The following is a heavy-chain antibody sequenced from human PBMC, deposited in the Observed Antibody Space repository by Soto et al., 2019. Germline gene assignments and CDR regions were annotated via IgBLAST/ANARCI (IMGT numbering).Heavy chain of an antibody. V-gene: IGHV1-3*01. CDR3: ARASPPTYYYDSSGYSIFDY. J-gene: IGHJ4*02. Sequence: ASVKVSCKASGYTFTSYAMHWVRQAPGQRLEWMGWINAGNGNTKYSQKFQGRVTITRDTSASTAYMELSSLSSEDTAVYYCARASPPTYYYDSSGYSIFDYWGQGTLVTVSS. CDR2: INAGNGNT. CDR1: GYTFTSYA. D-gene: IGHD3-22*01.